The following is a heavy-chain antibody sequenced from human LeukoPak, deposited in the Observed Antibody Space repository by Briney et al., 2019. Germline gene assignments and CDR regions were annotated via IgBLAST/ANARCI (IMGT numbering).Heavy chain of an antibody. CDR2: ISSSSSYI. Sequence: PGGSLRLSCAASGFTFSSYSMNWVRQAPGKGLGWVSSISSSSSYIYYEDSVKGRFTISRDNAKNSLYLQMNSLRAEDTAVYYCARDAVNYDFWSGYLSLYYMDVWGKGTTVTVSS. J-gene: IGHJ6*03. D-gene: IGHD3-3*01. CDR3: ARDAVNYDFWSGYLSLYYMDV. CDR1: GFTFSSYS. V-gene: IGHV3-21*01.